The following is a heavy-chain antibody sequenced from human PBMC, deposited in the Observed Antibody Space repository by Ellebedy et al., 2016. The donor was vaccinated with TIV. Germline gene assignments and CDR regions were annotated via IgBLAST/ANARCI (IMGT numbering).Heavy chain of an antibody. CDR3: ARDSRYPDDVFDI. Sequence: GGSLRLXCAASGFTFSGYAMSWVRQAPGQGLEWVSAITGSSDATWYADSVKGRFTLSRDNSGNTLYLQMSSLRAEDTAVYYCARDSRYPDDVFDIWGHGTVVTVSS. D-gene: IGHD1-14*01. J-gene: IGHJ3*02. V-gene: IGHV3-23*01. CDR1: GFTFSGYA. CDR2: ITGSSDAT.